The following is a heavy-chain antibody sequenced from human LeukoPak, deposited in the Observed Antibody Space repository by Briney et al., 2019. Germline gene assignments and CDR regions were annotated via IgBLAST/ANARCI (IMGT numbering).Heavy chain of an antibody. CDR3: ASGGYCSGGSCYPTNWFDP. CDR1: GGSINSYY. V-gene: IGHV4-4*07. CDR2: IYSSGST. Sequence: SETLSLTCTVSGGSINSYYWSWIRQPAGKGLEWIGRIYSSGSTNYNPSLKSRVSMSVDTSKNQFSLKLTSVTAADTAVYYCASGGYCSGGSCYPTNWFDPWGQGTLVTVSS. J-gene: IGHJ5*02. D-gene: IGHD2-15*01.